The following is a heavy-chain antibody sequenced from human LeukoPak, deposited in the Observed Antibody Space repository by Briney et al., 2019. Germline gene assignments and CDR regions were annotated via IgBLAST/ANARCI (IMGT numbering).Heavy chain of an antibody. D-gene: IGHD4-17*01. CDR1: GFTLSSYW. CDR2: INSDGSST. CDR3: ARDQDYGDYGVDV. J-gene: IGHJ6*04. V-gene: IGHV3-74*01. Sequence: GGSLRLSCAASGFTLSSYWMHWVRQAPGKRLVWVSRINSDGSSTSYADSVKGRFTISRDNAKNTLYLQMNSLRAEDTAVYYCARDQDYGDYGVDVWGKGTTVTVSS.